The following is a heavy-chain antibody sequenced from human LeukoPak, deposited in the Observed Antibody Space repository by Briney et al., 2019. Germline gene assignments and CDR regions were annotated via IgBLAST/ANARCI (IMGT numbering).Heavy chain of an antibody. CDR1: GYTFTSYN. CDR3: ARDGAVGATRWFDP. Sequence: ASVKVSCKASGYTFTSYNINWVRQATGQGLEWMGGMNPNSGNTGYAQKFQGRVTITRNTSISTAYMELSSLRSEDTAVYYCARDGAVGATRWFDPWGQGTLVTVSS. J-gene: IGHJ5*02. CDR2: MNPNSGNT. D-gene: IGHD1-26*01. V-gene: IGHV1-8*03.